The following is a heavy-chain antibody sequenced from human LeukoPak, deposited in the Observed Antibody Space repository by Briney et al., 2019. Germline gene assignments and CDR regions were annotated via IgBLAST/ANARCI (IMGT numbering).Heavy chain of an antibody. J-gene: IGHJ4*02. CDR2: INSDGSST. CDR3: ARDSSAWSGYYDY. Sequence: GSLRLSCAASEFTFSSYWMHWVRQAPGKGLVWVSRINSDGSSTSYADSVKGRFTISRDNAKNTLYLQMNSLRAEDTAVYYCARDSSAWSGYYDYWGQGTLVTVSS. V-gene: IGHV3-74*01. D-gene: IGHD3-3*01. CDR1: EFTFSSYW.